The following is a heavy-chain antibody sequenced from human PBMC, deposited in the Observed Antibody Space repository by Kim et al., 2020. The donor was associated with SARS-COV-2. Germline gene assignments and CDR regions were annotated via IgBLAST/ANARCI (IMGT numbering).Heavy chain of an antibody. D-gene: IGHD5-18*01. J-gene: IGHJ4*02. CDR1: GFTFSSYG. CDR3: AKSDTGLVLGY. Sequence: GGSLRLSCAASGFTFSSYGMHWVRQAPGMGLEWVAFISYDGSDKYYADSVKGRFTISRDNSKNTLYLQMNSLRAEDTAVYFCAKSDTGLVLGYWGQGTLV. CDR2: ISYDGSDK. V-gene: IGHV3-30*18.